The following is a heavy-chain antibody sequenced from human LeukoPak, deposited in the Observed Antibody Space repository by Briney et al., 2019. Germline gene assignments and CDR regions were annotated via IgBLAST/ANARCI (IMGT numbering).Heavy chain of an antibody. Sequence: PSETLSLTCAVYGGSFSGYYWSWIRQPPGKGLGWIGEINHSGSTNYNPSLKSRVTISVDTSKNQFSLKLSSVTAADTAVYYCARTMITFGGVIAIDYWGQGTLVTVSS. D-gene: IGHD3-16*02. CDR1: GGSFSGYY. V-gene: IGHV4-34*01. J-gene: IGHJ4*02. CDR2: INHSGST. CDR3: ARTMITFGGVIAIDY.